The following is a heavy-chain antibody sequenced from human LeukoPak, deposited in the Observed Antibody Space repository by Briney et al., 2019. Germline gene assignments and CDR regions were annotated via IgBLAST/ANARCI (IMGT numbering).Heavy chain of an antibody. CDR1: GYTFTGYY. V-gene: IGHV1-2*02. J-gene: IGHJ4*02. D-gene: IGHD1-26*01. CDR3: ARDVSGSYSADY. CDR2: INPNSGGT. Sequence: GASVKVSCKASGYTFTGYYMHWVRRAPGQGLEWMGWINPNSGGTNYAQKFQGRVTMTRDTSISTAYMELSRLRSDDTAVYYCARDVSGSYSADYWGQGTLVTVSS.